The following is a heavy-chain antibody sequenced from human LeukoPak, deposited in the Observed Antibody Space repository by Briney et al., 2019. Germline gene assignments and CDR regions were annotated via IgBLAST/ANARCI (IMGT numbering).Heavy chain of an antibody. CDR3: ARLIPSLRSIDY. V-gene: IGHV4-39*01. D-gene: IGHD3-16*02. J-gene: IGHJ4*02. CDR1: GGSISSSSYY. CDR2: IYYSGST. Sequence: SETLSLTCTVSGGSISSSSYYWGWIRQPPGKGLEWIGSIYYSGSTYYNPSLKSRVTISVDTPKNQFSLKLSSVTAADTAVYYCARLIPSLRSIDYWGQGTLVTVSS.